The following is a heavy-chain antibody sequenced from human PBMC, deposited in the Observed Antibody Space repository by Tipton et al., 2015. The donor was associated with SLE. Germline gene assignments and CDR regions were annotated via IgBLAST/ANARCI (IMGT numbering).Heavy chain of an antibody. J-gene: IGHJ6*02. CDR2: ISRSGIT. V-gene: IGHV3-11*06. CDR3: ARELLPLYGMDV. Sequence: SLRLSCAASGFRFNDFYMSWIRQAPGKGLEWVSSISRSGITNYADSVKGRLSISRDNSKNTLYLQMNSLRAEDTAVYYCARELLPLYGMDVWGQGTTVTVSS. CDR1: GFRFNDFY. D-gene: IGHD3-22*01.